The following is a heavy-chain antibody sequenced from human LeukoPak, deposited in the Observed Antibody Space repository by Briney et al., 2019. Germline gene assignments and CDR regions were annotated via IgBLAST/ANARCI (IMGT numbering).Heavy chain of an antibody. CDR1: GFTFTSNG. D-gene: IGHD6-13*01. V-gene: IGHV3-30*02. J-gene: IGHJ4*02. CDR3: AKDSYDGSNWYTDS. CDR2: IRSDGSIK. Sequence: GGSLRLSCGASGFTFTSNGMHWVRQAPGKGLEWVAFIRSDGSIKYYADSVKGRFTISRDNSKNTLYLQLNSLRAEDTAVYYCAKDSYDGSNWYTDSWGQGTLVTVSS.